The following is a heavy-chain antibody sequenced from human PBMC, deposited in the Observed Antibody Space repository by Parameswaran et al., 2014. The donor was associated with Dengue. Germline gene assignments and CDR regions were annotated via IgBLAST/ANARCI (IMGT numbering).Heavy chain of an antibody. Sequence: GESLKISCAASGFTVSSNYMSWVRQAPGKGLEWVSVIYSGGSTYYADSVKGRFTISRDNSKNTLYLQMNSLRAEDTAVYYCARDKDAFDIWGQGTTVTVSS. CDR3: ARDKDAFDI. J-gene: IGHJ3*02. CDR1: GFTVSSNY. V-gene: IGHV3-66*01. CDR2: IYSGGST.